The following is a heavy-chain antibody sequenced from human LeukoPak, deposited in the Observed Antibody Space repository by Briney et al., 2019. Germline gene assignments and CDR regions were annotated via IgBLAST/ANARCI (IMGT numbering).Heavy chain of an antibody. CDR3: ARVSSSWDPAGPIYYYYYMDV. V-gene: IGHV4-34*01. CDR2: INHSGST. Sequence: PSETLSLTCAVYGGSFSGYYWSWIRQPPGKGLEWIGEINHSGSTNYNPSLKSRVTISVDTSKNQFSLKLSSVTAADTAVYYCARVSSSWDPAGPIYYYYYMDVWGKGTTVTVSS. D-gene: IGHD6-13*01. CDR1: GGSFSGYY. J-gene: IGHJ6*03.